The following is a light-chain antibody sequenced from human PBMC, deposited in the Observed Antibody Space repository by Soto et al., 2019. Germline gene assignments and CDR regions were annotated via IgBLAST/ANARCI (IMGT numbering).Light chain of an antibody. V-gene: IGLV3-21*04. CDR3: QGWDSSSDHPV. Sequence: SYELTQPPSVSVSPGKTARITCGGNNIGSKSVHWYQQKPGQAPVLVIYYDSDRPSGIPERFSGSNSGNTATLTISRVEAGDEADYYCQGWDSSSDHPVFGGGTKLPVL. CDR2: YDS. J-gene: IGLJ2*01. CDR1: NIGSKS.